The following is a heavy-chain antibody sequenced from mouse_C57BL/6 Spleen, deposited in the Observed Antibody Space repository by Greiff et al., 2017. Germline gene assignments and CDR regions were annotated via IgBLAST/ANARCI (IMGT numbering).Heavy chain of an antibody. CDR3: TTIYYGNYYPWFAY. CDR1: GYTFTDYE. CDR2: IDPETGGT. Sequence: QVQPQQSGAELVRPGASVTLSCKASGYTFTDYEMHWVKQTPVHGLEWIGAIDPETGGTAYNQKFKGKAILTADKSSSTAYMELRSLTSEDSAVYYCTTIYYGNYYPWFAYWGQGTLVTVSA. J-gene: IGHJ3*01. V-gene: IGHV1-15*01. D-gene: IGHD2-1*01.